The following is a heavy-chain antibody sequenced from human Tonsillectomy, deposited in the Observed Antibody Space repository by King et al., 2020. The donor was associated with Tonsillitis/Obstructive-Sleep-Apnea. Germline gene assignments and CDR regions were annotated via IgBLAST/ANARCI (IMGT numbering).Heavy chain of an antibody. Sequence: VQLVESGADVKKPGASVKISCKASGYTFTRNYIHWVRQAPVQGIEWMGRINPSDGRKSYAQDFQGRVNMTSDTSTSTVNMELNSLRSADTAVYYWLRDDKDGRHLDYWGQGALVTVSS. CDR3: LRDDKDGRHLDY. V-gene: IGHV1-46*01. CDR2: INPSDGRK. D-gene: IGHD2-15*01. J-gene: IGHJ4*02. CDR1: GYTFTRNY.